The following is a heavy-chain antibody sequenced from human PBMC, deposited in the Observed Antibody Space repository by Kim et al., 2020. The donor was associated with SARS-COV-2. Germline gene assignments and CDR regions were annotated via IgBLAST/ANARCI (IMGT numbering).Heavy chain of an antibody. CDR2: ISYDGSNK. CDR3: ARPNSLEGGWFDP. Sequence: GGSLRLSCAASGFTFSSYAMHWVRQAPGKGLEWVAVISYDGSNKYYADSVKGRFTISRDNSKNTLYLQMNSLRAEDTAVYYCARPNSLEGGWFDPWGQGTLVTVSS. CDR1: GFTFSSYA. V-gene: IGHV3-30*04. D-gene: IGHD1-1*01. J-gene: IGHJ5*02.